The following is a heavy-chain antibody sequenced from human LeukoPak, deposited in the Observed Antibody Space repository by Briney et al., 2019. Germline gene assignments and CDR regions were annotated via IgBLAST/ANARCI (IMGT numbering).Heavy chain of an antibody. V-gene: IGHV4-39*01. Sequence: SETLSLTCTVSGGSISSSSYYWGWIRQPPGKGLEWIGSIYFSGSTAYSPSLKSRVNISVDTSKNQFSLKLSSVTAADTAVYFCASRPTTWGFFDSWGQGTLATVSS. CDR3: ASRPTTWGFFDS. CDR2: IYFSGST. CDR1: GGSISSSSYY. D-gene: IGHD4-17*01. J-gene: IGHJ4*02.